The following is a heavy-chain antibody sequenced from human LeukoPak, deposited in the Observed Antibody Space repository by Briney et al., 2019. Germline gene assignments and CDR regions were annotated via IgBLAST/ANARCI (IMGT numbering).Heavy chain of an antibody. CDR2: IASDGSHT. CDR3: ARERQDTVIHSGAFDI. CDR1: GFTFSNYF. V-gene: IGHV3-30-3*01. Sequence: PGRSLRLSCAASGFTFSNYFMHWVRQAPGKGLEWVADIASDGSHTFYVESVKGRFTISRDNSKNTLYLQMNSLGPEDTAVCFCARERQDTVIHSGAFDIWGQGTMVTVSS. J-gene: IGHJ3*02. D-gene: IGHD2-21*02.